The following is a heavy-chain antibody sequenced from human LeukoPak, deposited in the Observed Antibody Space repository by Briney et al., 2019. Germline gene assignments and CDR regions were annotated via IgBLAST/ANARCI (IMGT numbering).Heavy chain of an antibody. D-gene: IGHD3-3*01. Sequence: GASVTVSCTASGYTFTGYYMHWVRQAPGQGLEWMGWINPNSGGTNYAQKFQGRVTMTRDTSISTAYMELSRLRSDDTAVYYCAREPITIFGVVPDFDYWGQGTLVTVSS. CDR3: AREPITIFGVVPDFDY. CDR2: INPNSGGT. V-gene: IGHV1-2*02. J-gene: IGHJ4*02. CDR1: GYTFTGYY.